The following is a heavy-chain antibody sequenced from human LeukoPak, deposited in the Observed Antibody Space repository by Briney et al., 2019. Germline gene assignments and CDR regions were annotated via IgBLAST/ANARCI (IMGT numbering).Heavy chain of an antibody. CDR2: ISGSGGST. V-gene: IGHV3-23*01. CDR1: GFTFSSYG. J-gene: IGHJ4*02. Sequence: GGSLRLSCAASGFTFSSYGMSWVRQAPGKGLEWVSAISGSGGSTYHADSVKGRFTISRDNSKNTLYLQMNSLRAEDTAVYYCARGGGTAMVKFFDYWGQGTLVTVSS. CDR3: ARGGGTAMVKFFDY. D-gene: IGHD5-18*01.